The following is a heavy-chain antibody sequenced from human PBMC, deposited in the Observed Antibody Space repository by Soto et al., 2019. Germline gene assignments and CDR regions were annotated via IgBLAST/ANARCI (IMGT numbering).Heavy chain of an antibody. CDR2: LWYDGSTK. CDR3: ARGTDYYDSSGYPY. J-gene: IGHJ4*02. CDR1: GFTFRSYG. V-gene: IGHV3-33*01. Sequence: QVQLVESGGGVVPPGRSLRLSCAASGFTFRSYGMHWVRQAPGRGLEWVAVLWYDGSTKYYADSVKGRFTISRDNSKNTLYLQMISLRAEDTAVYYCARGTDYYDSSGYPYWGQGTLVTVSS. D-gene: IGHD3-22*01.